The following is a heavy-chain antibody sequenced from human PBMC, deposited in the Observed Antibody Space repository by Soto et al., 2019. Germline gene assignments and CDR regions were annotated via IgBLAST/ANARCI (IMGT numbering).Heavy chain of an antibody. CDR1: GGSFSGYY. V-gene: IGHV4-34*01. CDR3: ARVKDYYGSGSYR. CDR2: INHSGST. D-gene: IGHD3-10*01. Sequence: SETLSLTCAVYGGSFSGYYWTWIRQPPGTGLEWIGEINHSGSTNYNPSLKSRVTISVDTSKNQFSLKLSSVTAADTAVYYCARVKDYYGSGSYRWGQGTLVTVSS. J-gene: IGHJ4*02.